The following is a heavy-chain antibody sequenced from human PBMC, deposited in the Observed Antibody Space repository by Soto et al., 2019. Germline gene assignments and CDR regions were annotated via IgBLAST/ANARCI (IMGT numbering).Heavy chain of an antibody. J-gene: IGHJ4*02. CDR3: ARDMDSSGYRYYFDY. Sequence: QVQLVESGGGVVQPGRSLRLSCAASGFTFSSYAMHWVRQAPGKGLEWVAVISYDGSNKYYADSVKGRFTISRDNSKNTLYLQMNSLRAEDTAVYYCARDMDSSGYRYYFDYWGQGTLVTVSS. CDR1: GFTFSSYA. CDR2: ISYDGSNK. D-gene: IGHD3-22*01. V-gene: IGHV3-30-3*01.